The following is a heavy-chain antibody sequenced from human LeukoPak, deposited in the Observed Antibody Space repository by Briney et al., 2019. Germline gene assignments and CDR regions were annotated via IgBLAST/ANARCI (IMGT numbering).Heavy chain of an antibody. J-gene: IGHJ4*02. D-gene: IGHD3-22*01. CDR2: IYTSGST. CDR3: ARDRSSGSIDY. Sequence: PSQTLSLTCTVSGDSISSGSHYRSWIRQPAGKGLEWIGRIYTSGSTNYNPSLKSRVTISLDTSKNEFSLKLSSVTAADTAVYYCARDRSSGSIDYWGQGTLVTVSS. CDR1: GDSISSGSHY. V-gene: IGHV4-61*02.